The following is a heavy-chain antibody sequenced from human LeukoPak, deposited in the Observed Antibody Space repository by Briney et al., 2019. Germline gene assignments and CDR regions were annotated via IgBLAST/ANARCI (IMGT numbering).Heavy chain of an antibody. CDR3: ARDGTHYYDSLFDY. D-gene: IGHD3-22*01. J-gene: IGHJ4*02. Sequence: ASVRVSCKASGYTFTSYGISWVRQAPGQGLEWMGWISAYNGNTNYAQKLQGRVTMTTDTSTSTAYMELRSLRSDDTAVYYCARDGTHYYDSLFDYWGQGTLVTVSS. CDR1: GYTFTSYG. CDR2: ISAYNGNT. V-gene: IGHV1-18*01.